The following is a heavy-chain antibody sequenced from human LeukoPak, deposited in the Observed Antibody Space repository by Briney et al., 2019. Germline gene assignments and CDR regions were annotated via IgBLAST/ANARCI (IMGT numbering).Heavy chain of an antibody. Sequence: PGGSLRLSCAVSGFTLSSYWMQWARQVPGKGLVWVSRINSDGSGTTYADSVKGRFTISRDNAKNTLYLQMNSLRAEDTAVYYCGRDYFGSVDYWGQGTLVTVSS. CDR1: GFTLSSYW. CDR3: GRDYFGSVDY. D-gene: IGHD2/OR15-2a*01. J-gene: IGHJ4*02. CDR2: INSDGSGT. V-gene: IGHV3-74*01.